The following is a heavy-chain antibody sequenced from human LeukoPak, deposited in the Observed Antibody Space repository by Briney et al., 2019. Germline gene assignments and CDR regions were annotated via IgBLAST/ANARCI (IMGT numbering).Heavy chain of an antibody. CDR2: FDPEDGET. CDR1: GYTLTELS. CDR3: ARVARGCFNY. V-gene: IGHV1-24*01. D-gene: IGHD6-19*01. J-gene: IGHJ4*02. Sequence: ASVKVSCKVSGYTLTELSMHWVRQAPGKGLEWMGGFDPEDGETIYAQKFQGRVTMTGDTSTDTAYMELSSLRSEDTAVYYCARVARGCFNYWGQGTLVTVSS.